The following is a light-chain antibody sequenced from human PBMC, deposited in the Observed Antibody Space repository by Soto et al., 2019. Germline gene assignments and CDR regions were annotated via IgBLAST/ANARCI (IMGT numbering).Light chain of an antibody. J-gene: IGKJ1*01. CDR2: KAS. CDR3: QQYNNNGPRT. CDR1: QSISGW. Sequence: DIQMTQSPSTLSASVGDRVTITCRASQSISGWLAWYQQKPGKAPKLLIYKASSLESGVPSRFSGSGSGTEVTLTISSLQPDDYVTFYCQQYNNNGPRTFGQGTKVEIK. V-gene: IGKV1-5*03.